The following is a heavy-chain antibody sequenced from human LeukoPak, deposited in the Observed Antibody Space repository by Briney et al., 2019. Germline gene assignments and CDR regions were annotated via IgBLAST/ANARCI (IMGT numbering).Heavy chain of an antibody. CDR2: IGGGGGST. V-gene: IGHV3-23*01. D-gene: IGHD2-15*01. Sequence: PGGSLRLSCSMSGFTLSHYAMSWVRQAPGKGLEWVSTIGGGGGSTDYTDSVKGRFTISRDNSKNTLYLQMNSLGAEDTAVYHCAKGHRYCTSGNCNSAVDYWGQGTLVTVSS. J-gene: IGHJ4*02. CDR3: AKGHRYCTSGNCNSAVDY. CDR1: GFTLSHYA.